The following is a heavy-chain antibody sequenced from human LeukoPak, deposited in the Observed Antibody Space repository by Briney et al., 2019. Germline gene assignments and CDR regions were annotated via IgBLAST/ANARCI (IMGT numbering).Heavy chain of an antibody. CDR3: AKGHVVVVVAEGFDY. CDR2: ISYDGSNK. J-gene: IGHJ4*02. D-gene: IGHD2-15*01. Sequence: PGGSLRLSCSASGSTFSTDAMHWVRQAPGKGLEWVAVISYDGSNKYYADSVKGRFTISRDNSKNTLYLQMNSLRAEDTAVYYCAKGHVVVVVAEGFDYWGQGTLVTVSS. V-gene: IGHV3-30*18. CDR1: GSTFSTDA.